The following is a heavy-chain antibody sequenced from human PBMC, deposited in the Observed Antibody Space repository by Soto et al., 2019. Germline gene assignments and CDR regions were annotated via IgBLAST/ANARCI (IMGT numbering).Heavy chain of an antibody. CDR2: INQDGSEK. CDR3: ARDGSTSWYSYDYQGMDV. Sequence: EVQLVESGGGLVQPGGSLRLSCGASGFTFRTYWLSWFRQVPGKGLEWVANINQDGSEKNYVDSVKGRFTISRDNAKNSLHLQMSSLRAEDTALYYCARDGSTSWYSYDYQGMDVWGQGTTVTVSS. CDR1: GFTFRTYW. V-gene: IGHV3-7*05. J-gene: IGHJ6*02. D-gene: IGHD5-18*01.